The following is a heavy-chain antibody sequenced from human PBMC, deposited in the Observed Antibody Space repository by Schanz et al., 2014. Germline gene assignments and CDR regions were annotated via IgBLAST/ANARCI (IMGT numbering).Heavy chain of an antibody. CDR1: GYTFAMYD. V-gene: IGHV1-2*02. J-gene: IGHJ4*02. CDR2: INPSSGGT. CDR3: ARDSHRRVAGPGY. Sequence: QVQLVQSGSELKKPGASVKVSCKASGYTFAMYDMNWVRQAPGQGLEWMGWINPSSGGTNYAQKFQGRVTMTRDTSISTAYMELNRLRSDDTAVYYCARDSHRRVAGPGYWGQGTLVTVSS.